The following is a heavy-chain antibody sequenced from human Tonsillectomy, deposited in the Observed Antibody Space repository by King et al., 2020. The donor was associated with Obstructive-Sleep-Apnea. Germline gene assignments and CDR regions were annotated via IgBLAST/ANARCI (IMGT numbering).Heavy chain of an antibody. CDR3: ARGMAVAGTGFDY. V-gene: IGHV1-18*04. CDR2: ISAYKGNT. Sequence: QLVQSGAEVKKPGASVKVSCKASGYTFTRHGISWVRQAPGQGLEWMGWISAYKGNTNYAQKVQGRVTMPTDTSTSPAYMELRSLKFDDTAVYYCARGMAVAGTGFDYWGQGTLVTVSS. D-gene: IGHD6-19*01. CDR1: GYTFTRHG. J-gene: IGHJ4*02.